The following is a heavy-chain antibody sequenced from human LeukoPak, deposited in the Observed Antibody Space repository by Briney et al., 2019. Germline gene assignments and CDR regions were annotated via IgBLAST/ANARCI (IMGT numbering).Heavy chain of an antibody. CDR1: GFTFSSYT. CDR3: ARGYYYDSSAYYF. CDR2: ISSSSTYI. V-gene: IGHV3-21*01. J-gene: IGHJ4*02. D-gene: IGHD3-22*01. Sequence: PGGSLRLSCAASGFTFSSYTMNWVRQPPGKGLEWVSSISSSSTYIYYADSVKGRFTISRDNAKNSLHLQMDSLRAEDTAVYYCARGYYYDSSAYYFWGQGTLVTV.